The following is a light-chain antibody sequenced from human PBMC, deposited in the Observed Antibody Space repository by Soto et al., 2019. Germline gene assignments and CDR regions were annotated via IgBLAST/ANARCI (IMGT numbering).Light chain of an antibody. CDR2: EVT. CDR1: TSDVGGYDR. V-gene: IGLV2-14*01. CDR3: SSYTIKNTWV. J-gene: IGLJ3*02. Sequence: QSALTQPASVTGSPGQSITISCTGTTSDVGGYDRVSWFQQYPGTAPKLMIYEVTNRPSGVSDRFSVSKSVNTASLTISGLQPEDEADYYCSSYTIKNTWVFGGGTKLTVL.